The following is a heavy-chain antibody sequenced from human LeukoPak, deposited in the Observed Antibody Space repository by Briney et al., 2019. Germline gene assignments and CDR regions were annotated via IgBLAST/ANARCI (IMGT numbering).Heavy chain of an antibody. CDR1: GGTFSSYA. J-gene: IGHJ6*03. D-gene: IGHD6-13*01. Sequence: SVKVSCKASGGTFSSYAISWVRQAPGQGLEWMGGIIPIFGTANYAQKFQGRVTITADKSTSTAYMELSSLRSEDTAVYYCARVLPYSSSWYESYYYYYMDVWGKGTTVTVSS. CDR2: IIPIFGTA. V-gene: IGHV1-69*06. CDR3: ARVLPYSSSWYESYYYYYMDV.